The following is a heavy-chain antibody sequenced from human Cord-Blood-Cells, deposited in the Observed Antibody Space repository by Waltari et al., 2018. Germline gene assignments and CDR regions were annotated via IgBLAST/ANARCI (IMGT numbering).Heavy chain of an antibody. V-gene: IGHV4-34*01. Sequence: QVQLQQWGAGLLKPSETLSLTCAVYGGSFSGYYWSWIRQPPGKGLEWIGESNHSGSTNYNPSLKSRVTISVDTSKNQFSLKLSSVTAADTAVYYCARVGYCSSTSCYTGRWYFDLWGRGTLVTVSS. D-gene: IGHD2-2*02. CDR1: GGSFSGYY. J-gene: IGHJ2*01. CDR2: SNHSGST. CDR3: ARVGYCSSTSCYTGRWYFDL.